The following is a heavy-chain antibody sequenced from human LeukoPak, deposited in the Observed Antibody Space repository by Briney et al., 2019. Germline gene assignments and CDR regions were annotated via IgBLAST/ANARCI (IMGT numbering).Heavy chain of an antibody. CDR1: GGSFSGYY. V-gene: IGHV4-34*01. CDR3: ARGRRYYDSSGRLRFDY. D-gene: IGHD3-22*01. CDR2: INHSGST. Sequence: PSETLSLTCAVYGGSFSGYYWSWIRQPPGKGLEWIGEINHSGSTNYNPSLKSRVTISVDTSKNQFSLKLSSVTAADTAAYYCARGRRYYDSSGRLRFDYWGQGTLVTVSS. J-gene: IGHJ4*02.